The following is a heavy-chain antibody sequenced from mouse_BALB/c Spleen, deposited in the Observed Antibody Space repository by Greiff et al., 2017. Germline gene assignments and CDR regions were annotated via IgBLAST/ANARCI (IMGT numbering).Heavy chain of an antibody. CDR2: IDPETGGT. CDR1: GYTFTDYE. D-gene: IGHD1-1*01. J-gene: IGHJ3*01. Sequence: VQLQQSGAELVRPGASVTLSCKASGYTFTDYEMHWVKQTPVHGLEWIGAIDPETGGTAYNQKFKGKATLTADKSSSTAYMELRSLTSEDSAVYYCTNYYGSRGGFADWGQGTLVTVSA. V-gene: IGHV1-15*01. CDR3: TNYYGSRGGFAD.